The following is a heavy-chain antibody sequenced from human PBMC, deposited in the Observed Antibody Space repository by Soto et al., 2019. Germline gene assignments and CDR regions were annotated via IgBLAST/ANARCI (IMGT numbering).Heavy chain of an antibody. D-gene: IGHD6-19*01. J-gene: IGHJ4*02. V-gene: IGHV3-30-3*02. CDR3: AKQFSGWSFYFDY. CDR1: GFTFSTNA. Sequence: QVQLVESGGGVVQPGRSLRLSCAASGFTFSTNAMHWVRQAPGKGLEWVAVISYDGSTRYYADSMKGRFTISRDNSKNTLSLQMNNLRAEDTAVYYCAKQFSGWSFYFDYWGQGTLVTVSS. CDR2: ISYDGSTR.